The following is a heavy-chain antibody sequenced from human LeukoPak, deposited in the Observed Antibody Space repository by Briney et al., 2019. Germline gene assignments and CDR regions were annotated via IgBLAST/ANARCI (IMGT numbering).Heavy chain of an antibody. CDR2: INSDGSST. D-gene: IGHD1-26*01. V-gene: IGHV3-74*01. Sequence: EGSLRLSCAASGFTFSNYWMHWVRQAPGKGLVWVSRINSDGSSTSYADSVKGRFTISRDNAKNTLYLQMNSLRAEDTAVYYCARVSSGGYFGYYYYMDVWGKGTTVTVSS. J-gene: IGHJ6*03. CDR3: ARVSSGGYFGYYYYMDV. CDR1: GFTFSNYW.